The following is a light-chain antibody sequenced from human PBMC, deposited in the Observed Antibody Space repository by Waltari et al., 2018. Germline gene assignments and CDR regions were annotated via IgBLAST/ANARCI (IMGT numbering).Light chain of an antibody. J-gene: IGKJ3*01. V-gene: IGKV3-20*01. CDR1: QSVTSRY. Sequence: ELVLTQSPGTLSLPPGERATPPCRASQSVTSRYLAWYQQKSGQAPRLLIHGASSRATGIPDRFSGSGSGTDFTLTISRLEPEDFAVYYCQQYGSSPPTGFGPGTKLDIK. CDR3: QQYGSSPPTG. CDR2: GAS.